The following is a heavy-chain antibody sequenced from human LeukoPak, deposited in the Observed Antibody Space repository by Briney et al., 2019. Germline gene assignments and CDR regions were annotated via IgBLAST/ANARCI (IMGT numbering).Heavy chain of an antibody. CDR2: ISESGRT. Sequence: PSETLSLTCTVSGGSISTSSYYWGWIRQPPGMGLEWIGSISESGRTYYNPSLKSRVIISVDTSKKHFSLKLSSVTAADTAVYYCARHCTGDICAAYYFYYYMDVWGKGTTVTVSS. CDR1: GGSISTSSYY. CDR3: ARHCTGDICAAYYFYYYMDV. V-gene: IGHV4-39*02. D-gene: IGHD2-8*02. J-gene: IGHJ6*03.